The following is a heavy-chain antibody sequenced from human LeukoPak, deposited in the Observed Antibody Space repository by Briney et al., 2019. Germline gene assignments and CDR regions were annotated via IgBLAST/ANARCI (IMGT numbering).Heavy chain of an antibody. D-gene: IGHD1-7*01. CDR3: ARGNYGRFDP. CDR1: GFTFGSYW. J-gene: IGHJ5*02. V-gene: IGHV3-74*01. CDR2: VDNDGSST. Sequence: GGSLRLSCAASGFTFGSYWMHWVRQAPGEGLVWVSRVDNDGSSTNYADFAKGRFTISRDNAKNTLYLQMSSLRAEDTAMYYCARGNYGRFDPWGQGTLVTVSS.